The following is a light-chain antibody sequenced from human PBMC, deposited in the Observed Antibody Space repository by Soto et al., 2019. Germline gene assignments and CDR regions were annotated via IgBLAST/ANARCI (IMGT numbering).Light chain of an antibody. J-gene: IGKJ4*01. CDR1: QSVSDDY. CDR3: QHYVTSPLT. Sequence: EIVLTQSPGTLSLSPGERATLSCRASQSVSDDYLAWYQQKPGQAPRLLIYAASSRATGVPDRFSGSGSGTDFTLTISRLEPEDFAVYYCQHYVTSPLTFGGGTKVDIK. V-gene: IGKV3-20*01. CDR2: AAS.